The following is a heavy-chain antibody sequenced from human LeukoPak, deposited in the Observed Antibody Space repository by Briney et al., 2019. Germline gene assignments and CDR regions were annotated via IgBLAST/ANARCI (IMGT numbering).Heavy chain of an antibody. D-gene: IGHD5-12*01. V-gene: IGHV4-34*01. CDR1: GGSFSGYY. J-gene: IGHJ3*02. Sequence: SETLSLTCAVYGGSFSGYYWSWIRQPPGKGLEWIGEINHSGSTNYNPSLKSRVTITVDTSKNQFPLKLSSVTAADMAVYYCARGGPRLVAPAEKAFDIWGQGTMVTVSS. CDR2: INHSGST. CDR3: ARGGPRLVAPAEKAFDI.